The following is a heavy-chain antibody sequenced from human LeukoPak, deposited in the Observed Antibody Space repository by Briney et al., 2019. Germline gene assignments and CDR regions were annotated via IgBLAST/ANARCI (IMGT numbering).Heavy chain of an antibody. CDR3: ASAHYGRYFEY. CDR1: GFTFSSNR. D-gene: IGHD4-17*01. V-gene: IGHV3-7*01. J-gene: IGHJ4*02. Sequence: PGGSLRLSCAASGFTFSSNRMSWVRQAPGKGLEWVANIKQDGSEKYSVDSVRGRFTISRDNAKKSLYLQMNSLRAEDTAVYYCASAHYGRYFEYWGQGTLVTVSS. CDR2: IKQDGSEK.